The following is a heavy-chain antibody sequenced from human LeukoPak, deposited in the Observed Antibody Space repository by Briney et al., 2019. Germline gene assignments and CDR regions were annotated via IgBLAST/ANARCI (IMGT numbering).Heavy chain of an antibody. Sequence: SETLSLTCTVSGGSISSYYWSWIRQPPGKGLEWIGYIYYSGSTNYNPSLKSRVTISVDTSKNQFSLKLSSVTAADTAVYYCARDYSNYLFDYWGQGTLVTVSS. V-gene: IGHV4-59*01. CDR1: GGSISSYY. CDR2: IYYSGST. J-gene: IGHJ4*02. CDR3: ARDYSNYLFDY. D-gene: IGHD4-11*01.